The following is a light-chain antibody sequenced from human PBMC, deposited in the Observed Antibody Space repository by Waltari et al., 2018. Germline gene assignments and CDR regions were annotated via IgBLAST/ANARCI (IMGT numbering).Light chain of an antibody. V-gene: IGKV4-1*01. CDR3: HQYYNTPYS. Sequence: DIVMTQSPDSLAVSLGERATINCKYSRTVLYDSNNKNYLAWYQQKPGQPPNLLIYWASTRKSGVPDRFSGSGSGTDFTLTISTLQAEDVAVYYCHQYYNTPYSYGQGTKLEIK. J-gene: IGKJ2*03. CDR2: WAS. CDR1: RTVLYDSNNKNY.